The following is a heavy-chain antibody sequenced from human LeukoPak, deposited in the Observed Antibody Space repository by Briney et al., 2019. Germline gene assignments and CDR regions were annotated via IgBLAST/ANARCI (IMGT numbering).Heavy chain of an antibody. CDR3: ANIAVAGTWDYFDY. Sequence: GGSLRLSCAASGFTFSSYGMHWVRQAPGKGLEWVAFIRYDGSNKYYADSVKGRFTISRDNSKNTLYLQMNSLRAEDTAVYYCANIAVAGTWDYFDYWGQGTLVTVSS. J-gene: IGHJ4*02. D-gene: IGHD6-19*01. CDR2: IRYDGSNK. CDR1: GFTFSSYG. V-gene: IGHV3-30*02.